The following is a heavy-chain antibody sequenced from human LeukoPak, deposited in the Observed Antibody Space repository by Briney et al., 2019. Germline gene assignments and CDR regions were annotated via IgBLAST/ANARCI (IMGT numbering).Heavy chain of an antibody. J-gene: IGHJ4*02. CDR3: ARRHHEWELLDY. D-gene: IGHD1-26*01. CDR1: GYSFTSSW. V-gene: IGHV5-51*01. Sequence: GESLKISCKGSGYSFTSSWIGWVRQMPGKGLEWVGIIYPGDSDTRYSPSFQGQVTISADKSITTAYLQWSSLKASDTAMYYCARRHHEWELLDYWGQGTLLTVSS. CDR2: IYPGDSDT.